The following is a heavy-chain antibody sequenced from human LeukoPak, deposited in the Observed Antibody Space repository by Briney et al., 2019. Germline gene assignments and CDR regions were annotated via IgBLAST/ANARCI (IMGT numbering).Heavy chain of an antibody. CDR1: GASISSGNW. J-gene: IGHJ4*02. D-gene: IGHD4-23*01. CDR2: SLHGGSA. Sequence: PSETLSLTCTVSGASISSGNWWSWVRQPPGKGLEWIGESLHGGSANYNPSIKSRVTISIDKSKNQFSLNLISVTAADTAVYYCLYGGNSGDWLYWGQGTLVTVSS. V-gene: IGHV4-4*02. CDR3: LYGGNSGDWLY.